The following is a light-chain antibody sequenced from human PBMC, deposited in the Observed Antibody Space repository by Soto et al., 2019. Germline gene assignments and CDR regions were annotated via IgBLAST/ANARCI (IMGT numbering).Light chain of an antibody. Sequence: DVVMTQSPLSLPVTLGQPASISCRSSQGLLHSNGDTFLSWFQPRPGQSPRRLIYQVSNRDSGVPDRFSGSGSGTDFTLTISRVEAEDVGIYYCKQGTHWPYTFGQGTKLEI. CDR3: KQGTHWPYT. J-gene: IGKJ2*01. V-gene: IGKV2-30*02. CDR1: QGLLHSNGDTF. CDR2: QVS.